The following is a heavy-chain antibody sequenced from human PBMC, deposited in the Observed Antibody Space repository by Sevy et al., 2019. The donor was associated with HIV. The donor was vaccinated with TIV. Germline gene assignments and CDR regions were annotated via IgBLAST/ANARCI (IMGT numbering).Heavy chain of an antibody. D-gene: IGHD6-19*01. Sequence: ASVKVSCKISGYKVDMYGIAWVRQAPGQGLEWMGWISTYNGNTNYAQNFQGRVTMTTDTSTSVVYMELGGLRPDDTAVYYGAGATGMAVAGTGGYFDFWGQGTLVTVSS. CDR3: AGATGMAVAGTGGYFDF. V-gene: IGHV1-18*04. CDR2: ISTYNGNT. J-gene: IGHJ4*01. CDR1: GYKVDMYG.